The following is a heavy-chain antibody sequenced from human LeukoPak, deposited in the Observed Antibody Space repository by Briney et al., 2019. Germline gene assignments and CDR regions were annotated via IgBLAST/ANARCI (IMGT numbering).Heavy chain of an antibody. J-gene: IGHJ4*02. V-gene: IGHV3-48*04. Sequence: GGSLRLSCAASGFTFSGYGMNWVRQAPGKGLEWVSYISSSSSTIYYADSLKGRFTISRDNAKNSLYLQMNSLRTDDTAVYYCARFFGGSSSFDYWGQGTPVTVSS. CDR2: ISSSSSTI. CDR3: ARFFGGSSSFDY. CDR1: GFTFSGYG. D-gene: IGHD1-26*01.